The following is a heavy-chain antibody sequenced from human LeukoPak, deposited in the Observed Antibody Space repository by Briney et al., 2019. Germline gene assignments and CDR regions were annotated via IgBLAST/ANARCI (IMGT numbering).Heavy chain of an antibody. CDR1: GGTFISYA. J-gene: IGHJ4*02. CDR3: ASNPGFLGYCSSSSCYFDY. V-gene: IGHV1-69*13. Sequence: VASVKVSFKASGGTFISYAISWVRQAPGQGLEWMGGIIPIFGTAKYAQKFQGRVTITADESTSTAYMELSSLRSEDTAVYYCASNPGFLGYCSSSSCYFDYWGQGTLVTVPS. D-gene: IGHD2-2*01. CDR2: IIPIFGTA.